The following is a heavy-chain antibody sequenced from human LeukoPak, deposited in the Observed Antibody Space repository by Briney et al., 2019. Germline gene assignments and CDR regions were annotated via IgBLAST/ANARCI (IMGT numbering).Heavy chain of an antibody. V-gene: IGHV3-21*01. J-gene: IGHJ3*02. CDR2: ISSSSSYI. CDR1: GFTFSSYS. Sequence: GGPLRLSCAASGFTFSSYSMNWVRQAPGKGLEWVSSISSSSSYIYYADSVKGRFTISRDNAKNSLYLQMNSLRAEDTAVYYCARDGGYSYGGTSAFDIWGQGTMVTVSS. CDR3: ARDGGYSYGGTSAFDI. D-gene: IGHD5-18*01.